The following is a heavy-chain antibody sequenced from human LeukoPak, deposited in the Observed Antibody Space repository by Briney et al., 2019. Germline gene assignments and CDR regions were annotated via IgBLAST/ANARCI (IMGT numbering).Heavy chain of an antibody. J-gene: IGHJ4*02. CDR3: ATDDVTTGTKTALGY. CDR2: IVVGSGNT. CDR1: GFTFTSSA. D-gene: IGHD1-1*01. V-gene: IGHV1-58*01. Sequence: SVKVSCKASGFTFTSSAVQWVRQARGQGLEWIGRIVVGSGNTNYAQKFQERVTINRDMSTSTAYMELSSLRSEDTAVYYCATDDVTTGTKTALGYWGQGTLVTVSS.